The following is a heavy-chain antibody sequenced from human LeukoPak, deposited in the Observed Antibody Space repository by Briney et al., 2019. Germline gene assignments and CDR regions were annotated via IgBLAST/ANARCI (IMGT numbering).Heavy chain of an antibody. CDR2: MIPMFGTA. D-gene: IGHD5-24*01. J-gene: IGHJ6*02. CDR3: ARVVLGRRWLQTSYYYGMDV. Sequence: SVRVSCKASGGTYSSYAISEVRQATGQGLEWMGGMIPMFGTANYAQKFQGRVTITADESTSTAYLELSSLTSEDTAVYYCARVVLGRRWLQTSYYYGMDVWGQGTTVTVSS. V-gene: IGHV1-69*13. CDR1: GGTYSSYA.